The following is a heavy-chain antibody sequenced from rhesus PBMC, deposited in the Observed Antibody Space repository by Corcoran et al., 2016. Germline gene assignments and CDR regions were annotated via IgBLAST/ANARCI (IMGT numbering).Heavy chain of an antibody. CDR3: TRMYCTSTTCYAYYFDY. CDR1: GFTFSNYW. V-gene: IGHV3-16*02. CDR2: IKKTAVCVTA. Sequence: EVQLEESGGGLVQPGGSLRLSCAASGFTFSNYWMSWVRTAPGQGLDWVGRIKKTAVCVTAAYAQSVKGRFTISRDDSKNTLYLQMNSLKTEDTAVYYCTRMYCTSTTCYAYYFDYWGQGVLVTVSS. J-gene: IGHJ4*01. D-gene: IGHD2-2*01.